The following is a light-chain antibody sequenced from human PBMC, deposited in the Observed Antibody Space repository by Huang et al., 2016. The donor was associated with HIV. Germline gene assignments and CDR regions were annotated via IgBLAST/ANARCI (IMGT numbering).Light chain of an antibody. CDR3: QQYGSSPYT. Sequence: EIVLAQSPGTLSLSPGERATLYCRASQSVSSAYLAWYQQKPGQAPRLLIYGASGRATGIPDRFSGSGSGTDFTLTISRLEPEDSAVYYCQQYGSSPYTFGQGTKLEIK. CDR2: GAS. J-gene: IGKJ2*01. CDR1: QSVSSAY. V-gene: IGKV3-20*01.